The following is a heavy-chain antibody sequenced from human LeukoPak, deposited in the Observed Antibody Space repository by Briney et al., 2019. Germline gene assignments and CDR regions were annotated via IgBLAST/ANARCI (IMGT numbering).Heavy chain of an antibody. CDR2: MNPYSGNT. J-gene: IGHJ4*02. CDR1: GYTFTSYD. V-gene: IGHV1-8*01. Sequence: GASVKVSCKASGYTFTSYDINWVRQATGQGLEWMGWMNPYSGNTGYVQKFQGRVTMTRDTSISTAYMELSSLRSDDTAVYFCARGSSGSLGRDYWGQGTLDTVSS. D-gene: IGHD1-26*01. CDR3: ARGSSGSLGRDY.